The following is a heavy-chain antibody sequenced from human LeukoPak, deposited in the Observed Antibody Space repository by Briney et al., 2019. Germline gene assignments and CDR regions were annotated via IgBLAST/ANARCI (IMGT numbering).Heavy chain of an antibody. CDR3: TRDPYYYDSSGHEWFDP. D-gene: IGHD3-22*01. CDR1: GFSVGDYA. CDR2: IRSKAYGATT. Sequence: GGSLRLSCTSSGFSVGDYAMSWVCQTPRKGLEWGGFIRSKAYGATTEYAASVKGRFTISRDDSKSIAYLQMNSLKIEDTAVYYCTRDPYYYDSSGHEWFDPWGQGTLVTVAS. J-gene: IGHJ5*02. V-gene: IGHV3-49*04.